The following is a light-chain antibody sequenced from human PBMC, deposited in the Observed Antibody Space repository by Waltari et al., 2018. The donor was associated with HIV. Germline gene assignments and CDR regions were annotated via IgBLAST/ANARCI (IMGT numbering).Light chain of an antibody. V-gene: IGLV2-14*03. Sequence: QSATTKPAPVSGSPDQPITIFCTGTSSALGAPNYVYLYPQHPGKAPKLMIYDVSNRPSGVSNRFSGSKSGNTASLTISGLQAEDEADYYCSSHTSSSTSYVFGTGTKVTVL. J-gene: IGLJ1*01. CDR2: DVS. CDR3: SSHTSSSTSYV. CDR1: SSALGAPNY.